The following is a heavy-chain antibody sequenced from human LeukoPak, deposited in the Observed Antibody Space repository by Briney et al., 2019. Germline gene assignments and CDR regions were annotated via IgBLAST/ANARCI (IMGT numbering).Heavy chain of an antibody. J-gene: IGHJ3*02. CDR3: AREGHGRYAFDM. Sequence: PGGSLRLSCAASGFAVSNNYMSWVHQAPGKGLEWVSIIYSGGSTYYADSVKGRFTISRDNSKNTLYLQMNSLRAEDTAVYYCAREGHGRYAFDMWGQGTMVTVSS. CDR1: GFAVSNNY. CDR2: IYSGGST. D-gene: IGHD2-15*01. V-gene: IGHV3-53*01.